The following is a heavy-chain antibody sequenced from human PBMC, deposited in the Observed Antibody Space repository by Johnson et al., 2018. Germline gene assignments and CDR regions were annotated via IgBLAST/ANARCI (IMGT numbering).Heavy chain of an antibody. V-gene: IGHV3-9*01. CDR3: AKEGWFGCNYYYYYMDV. J-gene: IGHJ6*03. CDR2: ISWNSGSI. Sequence: VQLVQSGGGVVQPGRSLRLSCAASGFTFSNYGMHWVRQAPGKGLEWVSGISWNSGSIGYADSVKGRFTISRDNAKNSLYLQMNSLRAEDPALYYLAKEGWFGCNYYYYYMDVWGQGTTVTVSS. CDR1: GFTFSNYG. D-gene: IGHD3-10*01.